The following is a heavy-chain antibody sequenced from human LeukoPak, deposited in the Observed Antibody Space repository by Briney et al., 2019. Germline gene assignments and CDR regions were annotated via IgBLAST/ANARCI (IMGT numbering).Heavy chain of an antibody. CDR1: GYSFTSYW. D-gene: IGHD2-2*01. CDR3: ARRTVVPAAIGANWFDP. V-gene: IGHV5-51*01. Sequence: KGGESLKISCKGSGYSFTSYWIGWVRQMPGKGLEWMGIIYPGDSDTRYSPSFQGQVTISADKSISTAYLQWSSLKASDTAMYYCARRTVVPAAIGANWFDPWGQGTLVTVS. J-gene: IGHJ5*02. CDR2: IYPGDSDT.